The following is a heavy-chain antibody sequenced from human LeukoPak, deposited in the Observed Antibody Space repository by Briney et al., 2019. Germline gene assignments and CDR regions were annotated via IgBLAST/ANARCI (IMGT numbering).Heavy chain of an antibody. D-gene: IGHD6-13*01. Sequence: GGSLRLSCAASGFTFSNYGMSWVRQAPGKGLGWVSGISASGGSTYYADSVKGRFTVSRDNSKNTLYLQMNSLRAEDTAVYYCAKAGYSSSWYRNFDYWGQGTLVTVSS. CDR2: ISASGGST. CDR3: AKAGYSSSWYRNFDY. J-gene: IGHJ4*02. CDR1: GFTFSNYG. V-gene: IGHV3-23*01.